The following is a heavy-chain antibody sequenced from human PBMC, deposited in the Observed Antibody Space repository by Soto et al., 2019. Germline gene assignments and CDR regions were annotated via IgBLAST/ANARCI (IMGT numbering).Heavy chain of an antibody. D-gene: IGHD5-12*01. J-gene: IGHJ6*02. Sequence: GGSLRLSCAASGFTVSSNYMSWVRQAPGKGLEWVSVIYSGGSTYYADSVKGRFTISRHNSKNTLYLQMNSLRAEDTAVYYCARDQVGRDGYNWDYYYGMDVWGQGTTVTVSS. CDR3: ARDQVGRDGYNWDYYYGMDV. V-gene: IGHV3-53*04. CDR1: GFTVSSNY. CDR2: IYSGGST.